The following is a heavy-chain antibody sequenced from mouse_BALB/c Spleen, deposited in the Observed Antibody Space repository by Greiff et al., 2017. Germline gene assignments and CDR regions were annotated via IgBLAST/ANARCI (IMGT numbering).Heavy chain of an antibody. D-gene: IGHD2-4*01. V-gene: IGHV1-87*01. CDR1: GYTFTSYW. CDR3: ARSTSTMITTGFAY. Sequence: QVQLKQSGAELARPGASVKLSCKASGYTFTSYWMQWVKQRPGQGLEWIGAIYPGDGDTRYTQKFKGKATLTADKSSSTAYMQLSSLASEDSAVYYCARSTSTMITTGFAYWGQGTLVTVSA. CDR2: IYPGDGDT. J-gene: IGHJ3*01.